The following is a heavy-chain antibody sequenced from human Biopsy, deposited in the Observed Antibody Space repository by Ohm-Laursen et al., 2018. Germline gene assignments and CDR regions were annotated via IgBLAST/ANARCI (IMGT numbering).Heavy chain of an antibody. D-gene: IGHD3-3*01. CDR3: ATPFQYYDSWGGYPPFDH. V-gene: IGHV1-69*10. CDR2: IIAVSGLV. Sequence: SVKVSCKASGGTFSNYAISWVRQAPGEGLGWMGGIIAVSGLVNYAPKFQGRVSITADKSTTTAYMELSNLKSEDTAVYYFATPFQYYDSWGGYPPFDHWGQGTLVTVSS. J-gene: IGHJ4*02. CDR1: GGTFSNYA.